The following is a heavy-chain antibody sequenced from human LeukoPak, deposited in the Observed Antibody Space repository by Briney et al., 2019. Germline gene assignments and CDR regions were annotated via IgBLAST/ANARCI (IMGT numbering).Heavy chain of an antibody. CDR3: ARDYRGKDV. J-gene: IGHJ6*02. CDR1: GFTFSAYW. Sequence: PGGSLRLSCAASGFTFSAYWMSWVLQAPGKGLEWVANIKQDGSDKFYVDSVKGRFTISKDNAKNSVYLQMDSLRVEDMAVYYCARDYRGKDVWGRGTTVTVSS. V-gene: IGHV3-7*01. CDR2: IKQDGSDK. D-gene: IGHD3-10*01.